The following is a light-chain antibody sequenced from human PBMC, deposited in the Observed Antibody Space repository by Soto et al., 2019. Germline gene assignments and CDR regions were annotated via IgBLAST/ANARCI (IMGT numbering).Light chain of an antibody. V-gene: IGKV3D-20*02. Sequence: EIVLTQSPGTLSLSPGERATLSWRASQSVISSYLAWYRQKPGQAPRLLIYGASNRATGIPDRFSGSGSGTEFTLTISSLEPEDFAVYYCQQRSNWPITFGQGTRLEIK. CDR3: QQRSNWPIT. CDR1: QSVISSY. CDR2: GAS. J-gene: IGKJ5*01.